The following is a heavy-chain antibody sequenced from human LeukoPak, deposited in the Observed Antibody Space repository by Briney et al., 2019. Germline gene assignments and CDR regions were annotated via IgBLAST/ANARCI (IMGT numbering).Heavy chain of an antibody. CDR1: GGSFSGYY. CDR3: ARGPEVGLNWFDP. Sequence: PSETLSLTCAVYGGSFSGYYWSWIRQPPGKGLEWIGEINHSGSTNYNPSLKSRVTMSVDNSKNQFSLELTSVTAADTAVYYCARGPEVGLNWFDPWGQGTLVTVSS. D-gene: IGHD1-26*01. J-gene: IGHJ5*02. V-gene: IGHV4-34*01. CDR2: INHSGST.